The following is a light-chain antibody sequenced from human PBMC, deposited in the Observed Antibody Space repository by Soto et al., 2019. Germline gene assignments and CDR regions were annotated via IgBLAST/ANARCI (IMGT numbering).Light chain of an antibody. CDR1: SSDVGGYNY. V-gene: IGLV2-14*01. J-gene: IGLJ1*01. CDR3: SSFTIRTTVV. Sequence: QSVLTQPASVSGSPGQSITISCTGTSSDVGGYNYVSWYQQHPGKAPKLMIYEVLYRPSGVSNRFSGSKSGNTASLTISGLQAEDEADYYCSSFTIRTTVVFGTGTKVTVL. CDR2: EVL.